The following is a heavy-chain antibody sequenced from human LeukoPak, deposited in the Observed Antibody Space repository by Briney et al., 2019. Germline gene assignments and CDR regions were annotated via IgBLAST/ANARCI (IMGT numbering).Heavy chain of an antibody. D-gene: IGHD4-17*01. Sequence: GGSLRLSCAASGFSFGSYGIHWVRQAPNKGLEWVAVISHEGSNRYHADSVKGRFTISRDNSKNMVYLQMNSLRAEDTAVYYCASLWDGDSVPGFGYWGQGTLVTVSS. CDR3: ASLWDGDSVPGFGY. V-gene: IGHV3-30*03. CDR2: ISHEGSNR. J-gene: IGHJ4*02. CDR1: GFSFGSYG.